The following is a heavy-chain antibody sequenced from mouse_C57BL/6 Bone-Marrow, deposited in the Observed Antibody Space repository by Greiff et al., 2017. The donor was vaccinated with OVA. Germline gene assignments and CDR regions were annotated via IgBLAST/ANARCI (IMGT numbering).Heavy chain of an antibody. CDR3: ARIYYGNYEGVDY. V-gene: IGHV5-17*01. J-gene: IGHJ4*01. D-gene: IGHD2-1*01. CDR2: ISSGSSTI. CDR1: GFTFSDYG. Sequence: DVMLVESGGGLVKPGGSLKLSCAASGFTFSDYGMHWVRQAPEKGLEWVAYISSGSSTIYYADTVKGRFTISRDNAKNTLFLQMTSLRSEDTAMYYCARIYYGNYEGVDYWGQGTSVTVSS.